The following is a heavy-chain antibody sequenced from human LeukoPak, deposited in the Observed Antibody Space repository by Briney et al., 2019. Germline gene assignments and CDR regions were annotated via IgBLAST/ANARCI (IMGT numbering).Heavy chain of an antibody. V-gene: IGHV3-33*01. CDR1: GFTFSSYG. D-gene: IGHD6-13*01. Sequence: GGSLRLSCAASGFTFSSYGMHWVRQAPGKGLEWVAVIWYDGSNKYYADSVKGRFTISRDNSKNTLYLQMNSLRAEDTAVYYCARDWDIAAAGSDYYYYGMDVWGQGTTATVSS. J-gene: IGHJ6*02. CDR3: ARDWDIAAAGSDYYYYGMDV. CDR2: IWYDGSNK.